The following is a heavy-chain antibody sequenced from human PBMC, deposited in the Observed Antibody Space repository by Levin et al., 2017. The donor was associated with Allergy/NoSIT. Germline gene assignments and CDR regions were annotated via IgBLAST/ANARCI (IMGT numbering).Heavy chain of an antibody. V-gene: IGHV3-33*01. CDR2: IWYDGSNK. Sequence: GGSLRLSCAASGFTFSSYGMHWVRQAPGKGLEWVAVIWYDGSNKYYADSVKGRFTISRDNSKNTLYLQMNSLRAEDTAVYYCARGGPTESYYGSGSYCFDYWGQGTLVTVSS. CDR3: ARGGPTESYYGSGSYCFDY. J-gene: IGHJ4*02. CDR1: GFTFSSYG. D-gene: IGHD3-10*01.